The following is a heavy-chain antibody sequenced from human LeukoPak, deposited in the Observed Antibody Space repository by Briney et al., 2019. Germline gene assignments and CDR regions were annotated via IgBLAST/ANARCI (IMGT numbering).Heavy chain of an antibody. D-gene: IGHD1-1*01. CDR2: IYYSGST. Sequence: PSETLSLTCTVSGDSMSSSHYCWGWIRQPPGKGLEWIGSIYYSGSTYYNPSLKSRVTMSVDTSKKQFSLKRISVTAADTAVYYCARHAVEAASRWFDPWGQGTLVTVSS. CDR3: ARHAVEAASRWFDP. CDR1: GDSMSSSHYC. J-gene: IGHJ5*02. V-gene: IGHV4-39*01.